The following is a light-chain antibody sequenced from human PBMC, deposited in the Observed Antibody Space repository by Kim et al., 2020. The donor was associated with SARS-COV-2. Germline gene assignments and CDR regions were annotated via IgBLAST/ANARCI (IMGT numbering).Light chain of an antibody. J-gene: IGLJ1*01. V-gene: IGLV3-19*01. CDR3: NSRDSSGNSYV. CDR1: SLRRFY. CDR2: GKD. Sequence: SSELTQDPAVSVALGQTVRITCQGDSLRRFYASWYQLKPGQAPIFVLYGKDNRPSGIPDRFSGSTSGNTASMTITGAQADDEADYYCNSRDSSGNSYVFGTGNKVTVL.